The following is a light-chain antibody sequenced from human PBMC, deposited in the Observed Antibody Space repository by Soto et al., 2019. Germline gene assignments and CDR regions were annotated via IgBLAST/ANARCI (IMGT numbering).Light chain of an antibody. CDR1: QGISNS. V-gene: IGKV1-27*01. J-gene: IGKJ2*01. CDR3: QKFDRAPYT. Sequence: DIQVTKSPSSLSASVGDRVTITCRASQGISNSLVWYQQKPGKVPKLLIYAASTLQSGVPSRFSGSGSGTDFTLTISSLQPEDVATYYCQKFDRAPYTFGQGTKLEIK. CDR2: AAS.